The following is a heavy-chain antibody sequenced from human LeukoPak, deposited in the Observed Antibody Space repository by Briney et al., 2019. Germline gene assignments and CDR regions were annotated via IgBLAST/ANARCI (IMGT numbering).Heavy chain of an antibody. D-gene: IGHD5-12*01. Sequence: PGGSLRLSCAASGFTFSSYGMSWVRQAPGKGLEWVSAISGSGGSTYYADSVKGRFTISRDNSKNTLYLQMNSLRAEDTALYYCAKGSGMATITVSYFDYWGQGTLVTVSS. CDR2: ISGSGGST. CDR3: AKGSGMATITVSYFDY. V-gene: IGHV3-23*01. J-gene: IGHJ4*02. CDR1: GFTFSSYG.